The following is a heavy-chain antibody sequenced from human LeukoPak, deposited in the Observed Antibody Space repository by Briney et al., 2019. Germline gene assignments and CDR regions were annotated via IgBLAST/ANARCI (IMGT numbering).Heavy chain of an antibody. J-gene: IGHJ6*02. Sequence: EASVKVSCKASGYTFSDYYIHWVRQAPGHGLEWMGWIIPISGGTNYAQNFQGRVTMTRDTSITTAYMELSRLRSDDTAVYYCASLGATTLSYYGMDVWGQGTTVTVSS. CDR1: GYTFSDYY. CDR3: ASLGATTLSYYGMDV. V-gene: IGHV1-2*02. D-gene: IGHD1-26*01. CDR2: IIPISGGT.